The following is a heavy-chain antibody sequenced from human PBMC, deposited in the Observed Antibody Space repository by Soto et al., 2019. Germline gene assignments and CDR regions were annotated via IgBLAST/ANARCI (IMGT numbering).Heavy chain of an antibody. CDR2: ISGTGGST. CDR3: AKESMTLDP. J-gene: IGHJ5*02. Sequence: GGSLRLSCAPSGFTFSSYAMSWVRQPPRKGLEWVSAISGTGGSTYYADSVKGRFTISRDNSKITLYLQMNSLRAEDTAVDYCAKESMTLDPWGQGTLVTVSS. V-gene: IGHV3-23*01. D-gene: IGHD2-21*02. CDR1: GFTFSSYA.